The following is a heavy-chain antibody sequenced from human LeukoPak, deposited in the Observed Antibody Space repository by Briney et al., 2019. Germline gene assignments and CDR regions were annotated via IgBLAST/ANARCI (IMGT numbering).Heavy chain of an antibody. CDR3: ARGLPSTSNWELDY. V-gene: IGHV1-2*06. D-gene: IGHD7-27*01. Sequence: GGSLRLSCKASGYTFIDYYIHWVRQAPGQGLEWMGRINPNSGGSNYAQNFQGRVTMTRDTSISTAYMELSRLRSDDTAVYYCARGLPSTSNWELDYWGQGTLVTVSS. J-gene: IGHJ4*02. CDR2: INPNSGGS. CDR1: GYTFIDYY.